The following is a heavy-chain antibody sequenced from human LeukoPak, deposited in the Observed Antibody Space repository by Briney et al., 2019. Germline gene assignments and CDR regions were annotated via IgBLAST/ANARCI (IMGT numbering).Heavy chain of an antibody. J-gene: IGHJ5*02. CDR2: IIPIFGTA. Sequence: GASVKVSCKASGGTFSSYAISWVRQAPGQGLEWMGGIIPIFGTANYAQKFQGRVTITADESTSTAYMELSSLRSEDTAVYYRARSGGIAARPVGYWFDPWGQGTLVTVSS. CDR3: ARSGGIAARPVGYWFDP. D-gene: IGHD6-6*01. V-gene: IGHV1-69*13. CDR1: GGTFSSYA.